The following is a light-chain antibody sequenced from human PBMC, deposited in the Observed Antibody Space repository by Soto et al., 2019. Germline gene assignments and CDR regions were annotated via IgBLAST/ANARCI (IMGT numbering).Light chain of an antibody. CDR2: SND. J-gene: IGLJ2*01. CDR3: AGWDDSLNGQVV. Sequence: QSVLTQPPSASGTPGQRVTISCSGSSSNIGGNTVNWYQQLPGTAPKLLIYSNDQRPSGVPDRFSGSKSGTSASLAISPLQSEDEATYYCAGWDDSLNGQVVFGGGTKLTVL. CDR1: SSNIGGNT. V-gene: IGLV1-44*01.